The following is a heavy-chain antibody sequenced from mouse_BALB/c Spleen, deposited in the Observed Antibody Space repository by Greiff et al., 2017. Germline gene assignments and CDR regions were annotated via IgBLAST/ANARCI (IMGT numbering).Heavy chain of an antibody. J-gene: IGHJ4*01. Sequence: EVKVVESGGGLVKPGGSLKLSCAASGFTFSSYAMSWVRQSPEKRLEWVAEISSGGSYTYYPDTVTGRFTISRDNAKNTLYLEMSSLRSEDTAMYYCARGPYYYAMDYWGQGTSVTVSS. CDR3: ARGPYYYAMDY. CDR2: ISSGGSYT. V-gene: IGHV5-9-4*01. CDR1: GFTFSSYA.